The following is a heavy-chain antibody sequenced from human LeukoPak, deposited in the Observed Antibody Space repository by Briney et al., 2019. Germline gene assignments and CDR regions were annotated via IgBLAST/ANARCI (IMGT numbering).Heavy chain of an antibody. D-gene: IGHD6-6*01. CDR3: ARDQNGRSSSSSH. CDR1: GFTFSSYW. Sequence: GGSLRLSCAASGFTFSSYWMSWVRQAPGKGLEWVANIKQDGSEKYYVDSVKGRFTISRENDKNSLYLQMNSLRAEDTAVYYCARDQNGRSSSSSHWGQGTLVTVSS. J-gene: IGHJ4*02. V-gene: IGHV3-7*01. CDR2: IKQDGSEK.